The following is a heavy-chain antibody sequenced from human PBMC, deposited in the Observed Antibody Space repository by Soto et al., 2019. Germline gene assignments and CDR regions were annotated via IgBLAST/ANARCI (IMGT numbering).Heavy chain of an antibody. D-gene: IGHD1-26*01. J-gene: IGHJ4*02. CDR3: AKDREVGASDLDY. CDR2: ISYDGSNK. CDR1: GFTFSSYG. Sequence: QVQLVESGGGVVQPGRSLRLSCAASGFTFSSYGMHWVRQAPGKGLEWVPVISYDGSNKYYADSVKGRFTISRDNSKNTLYLQMNSLRAEDTAVYYCAKDREVGASDLDYWGQGTLVTVSS. V-gene: IGHV3-30*18.